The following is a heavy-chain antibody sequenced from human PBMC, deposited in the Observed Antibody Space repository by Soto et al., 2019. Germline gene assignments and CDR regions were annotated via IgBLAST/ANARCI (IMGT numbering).Heavy chain of an antibody. CDR1: GDSIISTTYY. Sequence: SETLSLTCTVSGDSIISTTYYWAWIRQPPGKGLEWIGSILYTGRTYYNPSLESRLTISVDTSNNQFSLRLSSVTAADTAVYYCARQGAFDPWGPGTLVTVSS. J-gene: IGHJ5*02. D-gene: IGHD3-16*01. V-gene: IGHV4-39*01. CDR3: ARQGAFDP. CDR2: ILYTGRT.